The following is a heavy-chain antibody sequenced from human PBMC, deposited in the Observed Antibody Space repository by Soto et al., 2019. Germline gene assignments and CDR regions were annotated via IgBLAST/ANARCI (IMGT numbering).Heavy chain of an antibody. CDR1: GGTFSSYA. Sequence: SVKVSCKASGGTFSSYAISWVRQAPGQGLEWMGGIIPIFGTANYAQKFQGRVTITADKSTSTAYMELSSLRSEDTAVYYCARDHPLSSSEDSYYYYGMDVWGQGTTVTVSS. J-gene: IGHJ6*02. V-gene: IGHV1-69*06. D-gene: IGHD6-6*01. CDR2: IIPIFGTA. CDR3: ARDHPLSSSEDSYYYYGMDV.